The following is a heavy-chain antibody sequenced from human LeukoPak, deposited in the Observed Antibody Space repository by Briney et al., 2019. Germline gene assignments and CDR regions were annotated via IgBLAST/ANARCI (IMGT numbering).Heavy chain of an antibody. J-gene: IGHJ4*02. CDR3: AGSKEMATIGGRYFDY. Sequence: WETLSLTCAVYGGSFSGYYWSWIRQPPGKGLEWIGEINHSGSNNYNPSLKSRVTISVDTSKNQFSLKLSSVTAADTAVYYCAGSKEMATIGGRYFDYWGQGTLVTVSA. CDR1: GGSFSGYY. V-gene: IGHV4-34*01. CDR2: INHSGSN. D-gene: IGHD5-24*01.